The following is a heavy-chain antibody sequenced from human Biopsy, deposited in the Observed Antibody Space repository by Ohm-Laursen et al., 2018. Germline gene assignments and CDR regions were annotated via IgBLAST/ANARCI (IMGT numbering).Heavy chain of an antibody. CDR2: VGWDDYK. D-gene: IGHD6-13*01. J-gene: IGHJ6*02. V-gene: IGHV2-70*11. Sequence: PTQTLTLTYSFSGFSLSARGMCVSWIRQAPGKALEWLARVGWDDYKDYRASLQTKLSISKDTSNDQVVLTVNNVDPADTATYYCARTPILIVSAGLVYRHRRHLQGMDVWGQGIAVTVS. CDR1: GFSLSARGMC. CDR3: ARTPILIVSAGLVYRHRRHLQGMDV.